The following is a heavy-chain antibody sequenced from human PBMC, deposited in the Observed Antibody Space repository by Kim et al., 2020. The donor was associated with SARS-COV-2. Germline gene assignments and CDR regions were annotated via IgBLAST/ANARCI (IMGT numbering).Heavy chain of an antibody. D-gene: IGHD2-21*02. CDR2: IIPILGIA. V-gene: IGHV1-69*02. CDR1: GGTFSSYT. Sequence: SVKVSCKASGGTFSSYTISWVRQAPGQGLEWMGRIIPILGIANYAQKFQGRVTITADKSTSTAYMELSSLRSEDTAVYYCARTSPPGGDFPIHTAGLWFDPWGQGALVTVSS. CDR3: ARTSPPGGDFPIHTAGLWFDP. J-gene: IGHJ5*02.